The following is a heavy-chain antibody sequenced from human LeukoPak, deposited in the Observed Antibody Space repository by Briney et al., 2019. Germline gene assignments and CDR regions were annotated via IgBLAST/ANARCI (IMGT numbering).Heavy chain of an antibody. CDR1: GFTFSSYA. V-gene: IGHV3-53*01. CDR2: IYVGGSA. J-gene: IGHJ4*02. Sequence: GGSLRLSCAASGFTFSSYAMSWVRQTPGKGLEWVSVIYVGGSAYYADSVKGRFTISGDSSKNTLYLQMNSLRAEDTAVYYCARLKIDGTHFDYWGQGTLVTVSS. CDR3: ARLKIDGTHFDY. D-gene: IGHD3-9*01.